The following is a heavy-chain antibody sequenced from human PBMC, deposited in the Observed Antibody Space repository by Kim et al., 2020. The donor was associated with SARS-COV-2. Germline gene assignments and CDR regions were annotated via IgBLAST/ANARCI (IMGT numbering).Heavy chain of an antibody. CDR2: INPSGGST. D-gene: IGHD3-22*01. V-gene: IGHV1-46*01. Sequence: ASVKVSCKASGYTFTSYYMHWVRQAPGQGLEWMGIINPSGGSTSYAQKFQGRVTMTRDTSTSTVYMELSSLRSEDTAVYYCARSRIFRNYYDSSGYSDYWGQGTLVTVSS. CDR3: ARSRIFRNYYDSSGYSDY. CDR1: GYTFTSYY. J-gene: IGHJ4*02.